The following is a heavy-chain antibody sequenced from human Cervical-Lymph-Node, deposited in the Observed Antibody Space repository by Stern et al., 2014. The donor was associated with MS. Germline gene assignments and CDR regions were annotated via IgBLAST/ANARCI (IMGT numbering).Heavy chain of an antibody. Sequence: EVQLVESGGGLVQPGRSLRLSCAASGFSFDDYTMNWVRQAPGKGLEWVSGLNWNGGVIGYAESVKGRFTISRDNAKNSLYLQMNSLRAEDTALYDCAKDIGSNWHDAFDFWGQGTMVTVSS. CDR3: AKDIGSNWHDAFDF. CDR2: LNWNGGVI. V-gene: IGHV3-9*01. D-gene: IGHD6-13*01. CDR1: GFSFDDYT. J-gene: IGHJ3*01.